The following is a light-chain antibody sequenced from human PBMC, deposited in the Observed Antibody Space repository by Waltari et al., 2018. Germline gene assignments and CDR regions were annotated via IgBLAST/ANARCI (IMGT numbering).Light chain of an antibody. V-gene: IGKV1-5*03. J-gene: IGKJ1*01. CDR2: KAS. CDR3: QQYNTNSPWT. Sequence: DIQMTQSPSTLSASVGDRVTITCRASQSISSWLAWYQQKPGKAPKLLIYKASTLGRGIPSRFSGSGSGTEFTLTISSLQPDDFATYYGQQYNTNSPWTFGQGTKVEIK. CDR1: QSISSW.